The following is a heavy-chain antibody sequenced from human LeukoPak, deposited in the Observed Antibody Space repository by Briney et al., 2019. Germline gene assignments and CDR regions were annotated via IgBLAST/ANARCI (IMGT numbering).Heavy chain of an antibody. CDR3: ARSDTAMALTFDY. CDR2: INHSGST. CDR1: GGSFSGYY. D-gene: IGHD5-18*01. V-gene: IGHV4-34*01. Sequence: SETLSLTCAVYGGSFSGYYWSWIRQPPGKGLEWIGEINHSGSTNYNPSLKSRVTISVDTSKNQFSLKLSSVTAADTAVYYCARSDTAMALTFDYWGQGTLVTVSS. J-gene: IGHJ4*02.